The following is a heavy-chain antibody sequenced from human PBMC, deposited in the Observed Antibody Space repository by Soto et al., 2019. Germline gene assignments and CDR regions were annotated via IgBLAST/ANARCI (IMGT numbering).Heavy chain of an antibody. J-gene: IGHJ4*02. CDR1: GFTLSDYG. D-gene: IGHD1-1*01. V-gene: IGHV3-23*01. Sequence: EVQLLDSGGGLVQPGGSLRLSCAVSGFTLSDYGVTWVRQAPGKGLEWVSGFSGGGGGTFYAGSVKGRFTISRDDSKNTAYLQMNGLGVEDTAVYYCVRWNGVGDHWGQGTLVTVSS. CDR2: FSGGGGGT. CDR3: VRWNGVGDH.